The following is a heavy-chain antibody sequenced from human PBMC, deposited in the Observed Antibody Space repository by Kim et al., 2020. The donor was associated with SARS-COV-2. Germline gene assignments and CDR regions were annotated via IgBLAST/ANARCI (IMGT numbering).Heavy chain of an antibody. CDR3: AKDISPYYYDSSGYSYYFDY. V-gene: IGHV3-9*01. D-gene: IGHD3-22*01. J-gene: IGHJ4*02. Sequence: RFTISRDNAKNSLYLQMNSLRAEDTALYYCAKDISPYYYDSSGYSYYFDYWGQGTLVTVSS.